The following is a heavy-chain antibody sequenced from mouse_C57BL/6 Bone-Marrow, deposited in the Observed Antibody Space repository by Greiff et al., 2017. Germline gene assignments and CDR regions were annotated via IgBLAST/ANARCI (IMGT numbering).Heavy chain of an antibody. CDR3: ATHYGSSYGYGYFDV. Sequence: QVQLKQSGTELVKPGASVKLSCKASGYTFTSYWMHWVKQRPGQGLEWIGNINPSNGGTNYNEKFKSKATLTVDTSSSTAYMQLSTLTSEDSAVXYGATHYGSSYGYGYFDVGGTGTTVTVSS. V-gene: IGHV1-53*01. J-gene: IGHJ1*03. D-gene: IGHD1-1*01. CDR2: INPSNGGT. CDR1: GYTFTSYW.